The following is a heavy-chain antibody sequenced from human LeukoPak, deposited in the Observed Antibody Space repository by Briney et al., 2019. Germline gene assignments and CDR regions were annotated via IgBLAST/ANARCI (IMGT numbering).Heavy chain of an antibody. CDR1: GGSISGYY. D-gene: IGHD1-26*01. CDR3: ARHSATTGYPIDY. Sequence: SETLSLTCAVYGGSISGYYWSWIRQPPGKGLEWIAYIYYSGTTNYNPSLKSRVTISVDTSKNQFSLKLSSVTAADTAVYYCARHSATTGYPIDYWGQGTLVTVSS. J-gene: IGHJ4*02. V-gene: IGHV4-59*08. CDR2: IYYSGTT.